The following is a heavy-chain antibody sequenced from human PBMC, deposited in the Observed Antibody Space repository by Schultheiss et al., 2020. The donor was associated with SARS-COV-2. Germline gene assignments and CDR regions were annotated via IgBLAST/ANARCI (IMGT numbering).Heavy chain of an antibody. V-gene: IGHV3-21*01. Sequence: GGSLRLSCAASGFTFSSYAMSWVRQAPGKGLEWVSSISSSSSYIYYADSVKGRFTISRDNAKNSLYLQMNSLRDEDTAVYYCARGDVVPAGTVDYWGQGTLVTVSS. J-gene: IGHJ4*02. CDR1: GFTFSSYA. D-gene: IGHD2-2*01. CDR3: ARGDVVPAGTVDY. CDR2: ISSSSSYI.